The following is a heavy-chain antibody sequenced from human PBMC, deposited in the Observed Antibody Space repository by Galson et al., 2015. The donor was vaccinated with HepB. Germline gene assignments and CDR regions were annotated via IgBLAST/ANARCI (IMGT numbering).Heavy chain of an antibody. CDR1: GFTFSSYG. CDR2: ISYDGSNK. Sequence: SLRLSCAASGFTFSSYGMHWVRQAPGKGLEWVAVISYDGSNKYYADSVKGRFTISRDNSKNTLYLQMNSLRAEDTAVYYCAKAVKKKITGYNNDYWGQGTLVTVSS. J-gene: IGHJ4*02. CDR3: AKAVKKKITGYNNDY. V-gene: IGHV3-30*18. D-gene: IGHD1-14*01.